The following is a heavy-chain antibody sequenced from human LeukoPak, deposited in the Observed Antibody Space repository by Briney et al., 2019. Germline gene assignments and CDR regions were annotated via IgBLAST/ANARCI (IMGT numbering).Heavy chain of an antibody. Sequence: GGSLRLSCAASGFTFSSYWMSWVRQAPGKGLEWVANIKQDGSEKYYVDSVKGRFTISRDNAKNSLYLQMNSLRAEDTAVYRCARGGYTTSYFWVYWGQGTLVTVSS. V-gene: IGHV3-7*01. CDR2: IKQDGSEK. CDR1: GFTFSSYW. J-gene: IGHJ4*02. CDR3: ARGGYTTSYFWVY. D-gene: IGHD3-16*01.